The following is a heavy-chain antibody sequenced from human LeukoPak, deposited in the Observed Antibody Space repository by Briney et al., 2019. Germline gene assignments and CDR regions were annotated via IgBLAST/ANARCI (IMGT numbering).Heavy chain of an antibody. V-gene: IGHV4-59*01. Sequence: PSETLSLTCTVSGGSISSYYWSWIRQPPGKGLEWIGYNYYSGSTNYNPSLKSRVTISVDTSKNQFSLKLSSVTAADTAVYYCARVSVAGDYGYYFDYWGQGTLVTVSS. D-gene: IGHD4-17*01. CDR1: GGSISSYY. J-gene: IGHJ4*02. CDR2: NYYSGST. CDR3: ARVSVAGDYGYYFDY.